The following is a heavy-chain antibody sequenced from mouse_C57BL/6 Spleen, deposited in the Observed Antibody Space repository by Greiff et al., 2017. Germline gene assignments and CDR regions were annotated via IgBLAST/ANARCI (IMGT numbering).Heavy chain of an antibody. V-gene: IGHV1-81*01. CDR2: IYPRSGNT. CDR3: ARWGATMVTTGGY. D-gene: IGHD2-2*01. CDR1: GYTFTSYG. Sequence: QVQLQQSGAELARPGASVKLSCKASGYTFTSYGISWVKQRTGQGLEWIGEIYPRSGNTYYNEKFKGKATLTADKSSSTAYMELRSLTSEDSAVYFCARWGATMVTTGGYWGQGTTLTVSS. J-gene: IGHJ2*01.